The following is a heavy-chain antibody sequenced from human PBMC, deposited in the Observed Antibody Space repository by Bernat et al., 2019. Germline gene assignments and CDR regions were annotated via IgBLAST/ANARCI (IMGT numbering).Heavy chain of an antibody. CDR3: ARWAYDSSGYHYVWYFDL. Sequence: QVQLQESGPGLVKPSETLSLTCTVSGGSISSDYWNWIRQPPGKGLEWIGYIYYSGSTYYNPSLQSRVTISVDTSKNQFSLSLSSVTAADTAIYYCARWAYDSSGYHYVWYFDLWGRGTLVTVSS. CDR1: GGSISSDY. V-gene: IGHV4-59*08. J-gene: IGHJ2*01. CDR2: IYYSGST. D-gene: IGHD3-22*01.